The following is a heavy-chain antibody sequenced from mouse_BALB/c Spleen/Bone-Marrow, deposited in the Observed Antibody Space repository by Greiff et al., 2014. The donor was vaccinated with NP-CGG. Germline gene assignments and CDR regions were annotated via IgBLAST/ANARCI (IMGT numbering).Heavy chain of an antibody. CDR3: ARSYDYDYAMDY. J-gene: IGHJ4*01. Sequence: VQLQQSGLELSNSGASVKISCKTSGYTFTEYTMHWVKQSHGKSLEWIGGINPNNGGTSYNQRFKGKATLTVDKSSSTAYMELRSLTSEDSAVDYCARSYDYDYAMDYWGQGTSVTVSS. CDR2: INPNNGGT. V-gene: IGHV1-18*01. CDR1: GYTFTEYT. D-gene: IGHD2-4*01.